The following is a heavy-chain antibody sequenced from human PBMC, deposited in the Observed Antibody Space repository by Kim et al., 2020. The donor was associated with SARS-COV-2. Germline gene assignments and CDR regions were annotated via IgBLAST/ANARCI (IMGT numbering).Heavy chain of an antibody. CDR3: ARGLHCSSNSCYGPRGTAFDI. V-gene: IGHV3-30-3*01. CDR1: GFSFSSYA. D-gene: IGHD2-2*01. J-gene: IGHJ3*02. Sequence: GGSLRLSCAASGFSFSSYAMHWVRQAPGKGLEWVAVISYDGSNKYYADSVKGRFTISRDNSKNTLYLQMDSLRAEDTAVYYCARGLHCSSNSCYGPRGTAFDIWGQGTIVTVSS. CDR2: ISYDGSNK.